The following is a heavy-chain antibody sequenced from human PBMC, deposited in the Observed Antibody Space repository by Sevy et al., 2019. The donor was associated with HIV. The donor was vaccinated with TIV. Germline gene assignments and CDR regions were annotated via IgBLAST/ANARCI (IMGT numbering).Heavy chain of an antibody. D-gene: IGHD3-22*01. V-gene: IGHV3-66*01. CDR1: GLTVSSNY. CDR3: ARDRYYDASGYYYYYYGLDV. CDR2: IYADGST. Sequence: GGSLRLSCAASGLTVSSNYMTWVRQAPGKGLEWVSTIYADGSTYYVESVKDRFTIARDNPKNTLYLQMFSLRAEDTAVYYCARDRYYDASGYYYYYYGLDVWGQGTTVTVSS. J-gene: IGHJ6*02.